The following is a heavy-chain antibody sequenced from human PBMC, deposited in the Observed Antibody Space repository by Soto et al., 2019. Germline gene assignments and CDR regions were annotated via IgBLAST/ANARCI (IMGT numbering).Heavy chain of an antibody. CDR3: ATGRSRPPNYETPLFDY. Sequence: GTSVKVYCKGAAYTLSELSMQWVGQAPGKGLEWMGGFDPEDGETIYAQKFQGRVTMTEDTSTDTAYMELSSLRSEDTAVYYCATGRSRPPNYETPLFDYWGQGTLVTVSS. D-gene: IGHD3-3*01. CDR1: AYTLSELS. J-gene: IGHJ4*02. V-gene: IGHV1-24*01. CDR2: FDPEDGET.